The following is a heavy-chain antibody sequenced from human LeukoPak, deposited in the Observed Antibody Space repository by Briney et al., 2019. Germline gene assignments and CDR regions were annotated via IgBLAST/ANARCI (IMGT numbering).Heavy chain of an antibody. CDR2: IRYDGSNK. J-gene: IGHJ4*01. CDR3: ARDVNWNYCDY. V-gene: IGHV3-30*02. D-gene: IGHD1-20*01. CDR1: GFTFSSYG. Sequence: GESLRLSCAAPGFTFSSYGMPSVRQAPGKGLEWVAFIRYDGSNKYYADSVKGRFTISRDNAKNSLNLQMNSLRAEDTAVYYCARDVNWNYCDYWGHGTLVTVSS.